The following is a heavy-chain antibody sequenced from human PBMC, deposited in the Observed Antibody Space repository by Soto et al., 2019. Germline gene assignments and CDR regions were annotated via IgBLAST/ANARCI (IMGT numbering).Heavy chain of an antibody. V-gene: IGHV1-69*04. Sequence: SVKVSCKASGGTFSSYTISWVRQAPGQGLEWMGRIIPILGIANYAQKFQGRVTITADKSTSTAYMELSSLRSEDTAVYYCARDPISSSWPYYFDYWGQGTLVTVS. CDR3: ARDPISSSWPYYFDY. CDR1: GGTFSSYT. CDR2: IIPILGIA. D-gene: IGHD6-13*01. J-gene: IGHJ4*02.